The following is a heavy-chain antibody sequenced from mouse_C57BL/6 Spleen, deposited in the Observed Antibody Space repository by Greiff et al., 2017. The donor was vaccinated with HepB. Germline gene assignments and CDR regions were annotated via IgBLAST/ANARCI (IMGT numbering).Heavy chain of an antibody. D-gene: IGHD1-1*01. CDR2: IYPGDGDT. V-gene: IGHV1-82*01. Sequence: QVQLQQSGPELVKPGASVKISCKASGYAFSSSWMNWVKQRPGKGLEWIGRIYPGDGDTNYNGKFKGKATLTADKSSSTAYMQLSSLTSEDSVVYFCARGGDYYGSSLFDYWGQGTTLTVSS. CDR3: ARGGDYYGSSLFDY. CDR1: GYAFSSSW. J-gene: IGHJ2*01.